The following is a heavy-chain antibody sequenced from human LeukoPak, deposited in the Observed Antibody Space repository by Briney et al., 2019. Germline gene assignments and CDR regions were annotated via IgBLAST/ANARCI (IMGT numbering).Heavy chain of an antibody. J-gene: IGHJ4*02. CDR1: GFTFSSYA. D-gene: IGHD6-13*01. V-gene: IGHV3-23*01. CDR3: AKDTVHSSSWYTFPVFDY. CDR2: ISGSGGST. Sequence: GGSLRLSCAASGFTFSSYAMSWVRQAPGKGLEWVSAISGSGGSTYYADSVKGRFTISRDNSKNTLYLQMNSLRAEDTAVYYCAKDTVHSSSWYTFPVFDYWGQGTLVTVSS.